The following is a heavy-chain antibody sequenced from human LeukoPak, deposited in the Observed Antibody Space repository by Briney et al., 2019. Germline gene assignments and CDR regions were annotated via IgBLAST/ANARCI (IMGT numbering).Heavy chain of an antibody. Sequence: GGSLRLSCAASGFTFSSYGMHWVRQAPGKGLEWVAFIRYDGSNKYYADSVKGRFTISRDNSKNTLYLQMNSLRAEDTAVYYCAKDQGPLRFLEYWGQGTLVTVSS. J-gene: IGHJ4*02. D-gene: IGHD3-3*01. CDR1: GFTFSSYG. CDR3: AKDQGPLRFLEY. V-gene: IGHV3-30*02. CDR2: IRYDGSNK.